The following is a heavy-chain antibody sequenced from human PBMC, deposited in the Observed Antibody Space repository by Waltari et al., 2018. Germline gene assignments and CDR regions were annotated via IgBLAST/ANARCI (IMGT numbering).Heavy chain of an antibody. CDR3: ARLKGQQLEDAFDI. J-gene: IGHJ3*02. V-gene: IGHV3-53*02. CDR2: IYSGGST. CDR1: GFVLSSNS. Sequence: EVQLVETGGGLIQPGGSRRLHCAASGFVLSSNSMNWFRQAPGKGPGWVSVIYSGGSTYYAESVKGRFTISRDNSKNTLYLQMNSLRAEDTAVYYCARLKGQQLEDAFDIWGQGTMVTVSS. D-gene: IGHD6-13*01.